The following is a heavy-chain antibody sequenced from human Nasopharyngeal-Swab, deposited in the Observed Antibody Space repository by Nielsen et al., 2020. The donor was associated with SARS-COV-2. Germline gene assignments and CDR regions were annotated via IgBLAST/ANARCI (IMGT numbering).Heavy chain of an antibody. V-gene: IGHV3-66*01. CDR2: IYSGGST. CDR3: ARDKRGSGNYFYGMDV. J-gene: IGHJ6*02. D-gene: IGHD3-16*01. Sequence: GRSLRLSCAASGFTVSSNYMSWVRQAPGKGLEWVSVIYSGGSTYYADSVKGRFTISRDNSKNTLYLQMNSLRAEDTAVYYCARDKRGSGNYFYGMDVWGQGTTVTVSS. CDR1: GFTVSSNY.